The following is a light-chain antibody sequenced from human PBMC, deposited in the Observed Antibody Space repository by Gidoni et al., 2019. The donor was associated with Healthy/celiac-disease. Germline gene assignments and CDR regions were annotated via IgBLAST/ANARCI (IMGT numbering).Light chain of an antibody. CDR2: KDN. J-gene: IGLJ2*01. Sequence: SYELTQPPSVSVSPGQTARITCSGDALPKQYAYWYQQKPGQAPVLGIYKDNERPSGIPERFSGSSSGTTVTLTISGVQAEDEADYYCQSIDSSGTYVVFGGGTKLTVL. V-gene: IGLV3-25*03. CDR3: QSIDSSGTYVV. CDR1: ALPKQY.